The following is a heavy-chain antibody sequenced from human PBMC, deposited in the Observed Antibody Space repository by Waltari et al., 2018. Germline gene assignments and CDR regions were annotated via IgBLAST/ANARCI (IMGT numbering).Heavy chain of an antibody. CDR3: ASLELEHGHDAFDI. Sequence: QLQLQESGPGLVKPSETLSLTCTVSGGSISSSSYYWGWIRQPPGKGLEWIGSIYYSGSTHYNPALKSRVTISVDTSKNQFSLKLSSVTAADTAVYYCASLELEHGHDAFDIWGQGTMVTVSS. V-gene: IGHV4-39*01. CDR1: GGSISSSSYY. J-gene: IGHJ3*02. D-gene: IGHD1-1*01. CDR2: IYYSGST.